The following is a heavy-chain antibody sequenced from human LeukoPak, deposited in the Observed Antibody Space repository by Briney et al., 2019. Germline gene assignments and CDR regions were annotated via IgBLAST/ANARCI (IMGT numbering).Heavy chain of an antibody. CDR3: AKDPENNGYSDGSFDY. V-gene: IGHV3-30*02. Sequence: GGSLRLSCATSGFSFSNFGMYWVRQAPDKGLEWVGFVRNDGSHEKYGDSVKGRFTISRDNSESRLYLQMSSLRADDTAVYCCAKDPENNGYSDGSFDYWGQGTLVTVSS. CDR1: GFSFSNFG. D-gene: IGHD3-22*01. J-gene: IGHJ4*02. CDR2: VRNDGSHE.